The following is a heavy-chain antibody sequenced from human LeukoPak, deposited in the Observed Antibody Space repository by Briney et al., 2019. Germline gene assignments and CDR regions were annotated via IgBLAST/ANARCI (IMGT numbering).Heavy chain of an antibody. D-gene: IGHD2-15*01. Sequence: SQTLSLTCAISGDSVSSNSAAWNWIRQSPSRGLEWLGRTYYRSKWYNDYAVSVKSRITINPDTSKNQFSLQLNSVTPEDTAVYYCARGLLPGCSGGSCYPYNWFDPWGQGTLVTVSS. V-gene: IGHV6-1*01. J-gene: IGHJ5*02. CDR2: TYYRSKWYN. CDR3: ARGLLPGCSGGSCYPYNWFDP. CDR1: GDSVSSNSAA.